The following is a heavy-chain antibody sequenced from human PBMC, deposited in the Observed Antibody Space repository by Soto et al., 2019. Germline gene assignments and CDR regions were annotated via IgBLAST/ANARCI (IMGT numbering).Heavy chain of an antibody. CDR2: IGDSGGS. J-gene: IGHJ4*02. CDR1: GFTFSSYA. V-gene: IGHV3-23*01. Sequence: GGSLRLSCAASGFTFSSYAMSWVRQAPGKGLEWVSVIGDSGGSYYADSVKGRFTISRDNSKNALYLQMNSLRAEDTAVYYCAKQYDSSGYYEIEYWGQGTQVTVSS. D-gene: IGHD3-22*01. CDR3: AKQYDSSGYYEIEY.